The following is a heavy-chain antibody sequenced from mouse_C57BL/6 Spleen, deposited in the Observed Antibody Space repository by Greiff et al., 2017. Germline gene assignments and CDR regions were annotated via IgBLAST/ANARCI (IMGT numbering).Heavy chain of an antibody. CDR2: IYPSDSET. J-gene: IGHJ3*01. Sequence: QVQLQQPGAELVRPGSSVKLSCKASGYTFTSYWMDWVKQRPGQGLEWIGNIYPSDSETHYNQKFKDKATLTVDKSSSTAYLQLSSLTSEDSAVYYCARTGGYYYGSSYWFAYWGHGTLVTVSA. CDR3: ARTGGYYYGSSYWFAY. V-gene: IGHV1-61*01. D-gene: IGHD1-1*01. CDR1: GYTFTSYW.